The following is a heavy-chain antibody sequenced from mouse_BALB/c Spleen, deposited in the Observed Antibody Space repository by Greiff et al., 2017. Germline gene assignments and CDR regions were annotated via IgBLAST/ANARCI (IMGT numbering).Heavy chain of an antibody. CDR1: GFSLTDYG. D-gene: IGHD2-2*01. J-gene: IGHJ4*01. CDR3: AKQGGYGPYAMDY. V-gene: IGHV2-6-5*01. Sequence: QVQLQQSGPGLVAPSQSLSITCTVSGFSLTDYGVSWIRQPPGKGLEWLGVIWGGGSTYYNSALKSRLSISKDNSKSQVFLKMNSLQTDDTAMYYCAKQGGYGPYAMDYWGQGTSVTVSS. CDR2: IWGGGST.